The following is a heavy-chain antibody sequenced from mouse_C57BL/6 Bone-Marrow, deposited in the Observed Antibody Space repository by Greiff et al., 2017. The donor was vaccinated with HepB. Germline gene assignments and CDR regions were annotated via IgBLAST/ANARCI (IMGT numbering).Heavy chain of an antibody. J-gene: IGHJ3*01. V-gene: IGHV5-6*01. D-gene: IGHD2-2*01. CDR1: GFTFSSYG. Sequence: EVQLVESGGDLVKPGGSLKLSCAASGFTFSSYGMSWVRQTPDKRLEWVATISSGGSYTYYPDSVKGRFTISRDNAKNTLYLQMSSLKSEDTAMYYCARLWLRREAWFAYWGQGTLVTVSA. CDR2: ISSGGSYT. CDR3: ARLWLRREAWFAY.